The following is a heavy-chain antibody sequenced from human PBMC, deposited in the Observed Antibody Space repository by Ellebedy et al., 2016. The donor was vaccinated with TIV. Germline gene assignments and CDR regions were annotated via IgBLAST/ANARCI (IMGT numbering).Heavy chain of an antibody. CDR1: GGSISDGDYY. Sequence: MPGGSLRLSCTVSGGSISDGDYYWDWIRQSPGKGLEWIGSIHYRGSTYYNPSLKSRLTISVDTSKNQFSLNLSSVTAADTAVYYCARDPALPRGRFDPWGQGILVTVSS. J-gene: IGHJ5*02. CDR2: IHYRGST. V-gene: IGHV4-39*07. CDR3: ARDPALPRGRFDP.